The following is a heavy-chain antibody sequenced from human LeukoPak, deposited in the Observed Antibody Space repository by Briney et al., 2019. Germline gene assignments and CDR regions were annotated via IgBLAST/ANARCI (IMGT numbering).Heavy chain of an antibody. D-gene: IGHD3-22*01. CDR2: IYHSGST. V-gene: IGHV4-4*02. Sequence: PSGTLSLTCAVSGGSISSSNWWSWVRQPPGKGLEWIGEIYHSGSTNYNPSLKSRVTISIDTSKNQFSPKLSSVTAADTAVYYCARALLPNYYYEIGSFDYWGQGTLVTVSS. CDR3: ARALLPNYYYEIGSFDY. CDR1: GGSISSSNW. J-gene: IGHJ4*02.